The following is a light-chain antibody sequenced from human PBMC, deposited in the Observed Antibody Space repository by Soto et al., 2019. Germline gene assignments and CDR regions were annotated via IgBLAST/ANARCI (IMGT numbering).Light chain of an antibody. CDR2: DAS. CDR1: QSISSW. Sequence: DIQMTQSPSTLSASVGDRVTITCRASQSISSWLAWYQQKPGKAPKLLIYDASSLESGVPSRFSGSGSGTEFTLTISSLQPDDFAVYYCQQYNNWLTFGGGTKVDIK. J-gene: IGKJ4*01. CDR3: QQYNNWLT. V-gene: IGKV1-5*01.